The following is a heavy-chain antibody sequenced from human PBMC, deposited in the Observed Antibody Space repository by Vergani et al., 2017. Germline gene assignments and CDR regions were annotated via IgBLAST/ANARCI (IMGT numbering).Heavy chain of an antibody. V-gene: IGHV3-53*04. Sequence: EVQLVESGGGLVQPGGSLRLSCAASGFTVSSNYMSWVRQAPGKGLEWVSGINWNGGSTGYADSVKGRFTISRDNSKNTLYLQMNSLRAEDTAVYYCARAFSGWYAGHDYWGQGTLVTVSS. D-gene: IGHD6-19*01. J-gene: IGHJ4*02. CDR1: GFTVSSNY. CDR2: INWNGGST. CDR3: ARAFSGWYAGHDY.